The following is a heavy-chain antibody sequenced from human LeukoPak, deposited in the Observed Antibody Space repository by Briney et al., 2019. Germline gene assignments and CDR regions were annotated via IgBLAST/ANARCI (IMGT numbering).Heavy chain of an antibody. V-gene: IGHV3-23*01. D-gene: IGHD2-2*01. J-gene: IGHJ5*02. CDR3: AKYQIVVVPVAIPNWFDP. CDR2: ISGSGGST. Sequence: GGSLRLSCAASGFTFSSYAMSWVRQAPGKGLEWVSAISGSGGSTYYADSVKGRFTISRDNSKNTLYLQMNSLRAEDTAVYYCAKYQIVVVPVAIPNWFDPWGQGTLVTVSS. CDR1: GFTFSSYA.